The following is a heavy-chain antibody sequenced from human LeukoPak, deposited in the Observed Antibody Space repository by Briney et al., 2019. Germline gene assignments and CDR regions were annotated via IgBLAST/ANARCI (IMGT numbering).Heavy chain of an antibody. CDR2: IYHSGST. V-gene: IGHV4-59*01. D-gene: IGHD6-6*01. J-gene: IGHJ4*02. Sequence: SETLSLTCTVSGASITTYYWTWIRQPPGKRLEWIGYIYHSGSTNYNPSLKSRVTISLDTSRNQFSLRLSSVTAADTAVYFCAREYSTSSEGDYFDYWGQGSLVTVSS. CDR1: GASITTYY. CDR3: AREYSTSSEGDYFDY.